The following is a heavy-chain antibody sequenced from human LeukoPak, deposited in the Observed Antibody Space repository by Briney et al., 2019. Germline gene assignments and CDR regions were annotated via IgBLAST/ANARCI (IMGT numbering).Heavy chain of an antibody. Sequence: SVKVSCKASGGTFSSYAISWVRQAPGQGLEWMGGIIPIFGTANYAQKFQGRVTITTDESTSTAYMELSSLRSEDTAVYYCARVHGYNIGIYYFDYWGQGTLVTVSS. CDR1: GGTFSSYA. D-gene: IGHD5-18*01. CDR3: ARVHGYNIGIYYFDY. J-gene: IGHJ4*02. V-gene: IGHV1-69*05. CDR2: IIPIFGTA.